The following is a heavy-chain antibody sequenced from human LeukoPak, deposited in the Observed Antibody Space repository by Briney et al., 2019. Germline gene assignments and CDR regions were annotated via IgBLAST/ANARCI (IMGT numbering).Heavy chain of an antibody. CDR1: GFTLSTFA. V-gene: IGHV3-23*01. D-gene: IGHD2-8*02. CDR2: IFPSGGEI. J-gene: IGHJ4*02. CDR3: ATYRQVLLPFES. Sequence: GGSLRLSCAASGFTLSTFAMVWVRQPPGKGLEWVSSIFPSGGEIHYADSVRGRFTISRDNSKSTLSLQMNSLRAEDTAIYYCATYRQVLLPFESWGQGTLVTVSS.